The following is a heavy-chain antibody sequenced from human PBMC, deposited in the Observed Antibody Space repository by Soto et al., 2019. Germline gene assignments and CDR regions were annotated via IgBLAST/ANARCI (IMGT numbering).Heavy chain of an antibody. J-gene: IGHJ6*02. CDR2: IYYSGST. CDR3: AAFVNEMVRGSICGGMDV. V-gene: IGHV4-31*03. Sequence: QVQLQESGPGLVKPSQTLSLTCTVSGGSISSGGYYWSWIRQHPGKVLEWIGSIYYSGSTYYNRSLNSRVTISVDTSKNEFSLKIGSVTAADTDVYYCAAFVNEMVRGSICGGMDVWGQGTTVTVSS. D-gene: IGHD3-10*01. CDR1: GGSISSGGYY.